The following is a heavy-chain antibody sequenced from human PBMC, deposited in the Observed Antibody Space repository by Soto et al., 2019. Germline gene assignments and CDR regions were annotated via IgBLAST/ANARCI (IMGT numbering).Heavy chain of an antibody. D-gene: IGHD2-2*01. J-gene: IGHJ6*03. CDR1: GGSFSGYY. Sequence: SSETLSLTCAVYGGSFSGYYWSWIRQPPGKGLEWIGEINHSGSANYNPSLKSRVTISVDTSKNQFSLKLSSVTAADTAVYYCARGPCSSTSCYAFYYYYYMDVWGKGTTVTVSS. CDR3: ARGPCSSTSCYAFYYYYYMDV. V-gene: IGHV4-34*01. CDR2: INHSGSA.